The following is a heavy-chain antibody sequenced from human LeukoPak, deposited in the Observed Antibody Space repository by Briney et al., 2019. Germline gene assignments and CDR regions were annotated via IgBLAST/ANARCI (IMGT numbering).Heavy chain of an antibody. CDR3: AKGFYGSRYWYFDR. CDR2: ISWNSGSR. D-gene: IGHD3-10*01. Sequence: GGSLRLSCVASGFTFDDYAMHWVRQGPGKGLEWVSGISWNSGSRGYADSVKGRFTISRDNSKNILYLQMNILRAEDTALYYCAKGFYGSRYWYFDRWGRGTLVTVSS. J-gene: IGHJ2*01. CDR1: GFTFDDYA. V-gene: IGHV3-9*01.